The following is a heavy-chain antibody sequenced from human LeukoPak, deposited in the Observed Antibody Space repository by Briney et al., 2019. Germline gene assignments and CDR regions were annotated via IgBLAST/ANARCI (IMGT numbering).Heavy chain of an antibody. J-gene: IGHJ4*02. D-gene: IGHD3-3*01. CDR3: ARVSTYFGVVTDFDY. Sequence: ASVKVSCKGSGYSFTSYDINWVRQATGQGLEWMGWMNPNSGKTGYAQKFQGRVTMTRNTSIRTAYMELSSLRSEDTAVYYCARVSTYFGVVTDFDYWGQGTLVTVSS. CDR2: MNPNSGKT. V-gene: IGHV1-8*01. CDR1: GYSFTSYD.